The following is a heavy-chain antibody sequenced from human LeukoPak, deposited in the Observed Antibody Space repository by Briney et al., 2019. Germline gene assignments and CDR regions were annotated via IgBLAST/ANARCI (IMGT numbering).Heavy chain of an antibody. CDR1: GFTLSTNA. Sequence: GGSLRLSCSTSGFTLSTNAMSWVRQAPGKGLEWVSTIGGHETFYADSVKGRFTISRDNSKNTVYLHMSGLRVEDTAVYYCAKDWIQFNRVYDCFDSWGQGTLVTVSS. CDR3: AKDWIQFNRVYDCFDS. V-gene: IGHV3-23*01. CDR2: IGGHET. J-gene: IGHJ4*02. D-gene: IGHD3-16*01.